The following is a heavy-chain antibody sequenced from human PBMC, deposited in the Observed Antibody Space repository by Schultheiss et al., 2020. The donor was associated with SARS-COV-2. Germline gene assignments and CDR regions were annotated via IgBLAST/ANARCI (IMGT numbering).Heavy chain of an antibody. CDR3: ARDSFPLAVAGWRWFDP. CDR1: GFTASSNY. J-gene: IGHJ5*02. D-gene: IGHD6-19*01. Sequence: GGSLRLSCAASGFTASSNYMSWVRQAPGKGLEWVSSISSSSSYIYYADSVKGRFTISRDNAKNSLYLQMNSLRAEDTAVYYCARDSFPLAVAGWRWFDPWGQGTLVTVSS. V-gene: IGHV3-21*01. CDR2: ISSSSSYI.